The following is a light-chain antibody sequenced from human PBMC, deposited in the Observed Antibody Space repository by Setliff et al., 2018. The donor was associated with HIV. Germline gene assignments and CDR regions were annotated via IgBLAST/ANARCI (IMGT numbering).Light chain of an antibody. CDR1: SSNIGSNS. CDR2: ANN. Sequence: QSVLTQPPSASGTPGQRVTISCSGSSSNIGSNSVNWYQQLPGTAPKLLIYANNQQPSGVPDRFSGSKSGTSASLAISGLQSDDEADFYCAAWDGSLNAWVFGGGTKVTVL. V-gene: IGLV1-44*01. CDR3: AAWDGSLNAWV. J-gene: IGLJ3*02.